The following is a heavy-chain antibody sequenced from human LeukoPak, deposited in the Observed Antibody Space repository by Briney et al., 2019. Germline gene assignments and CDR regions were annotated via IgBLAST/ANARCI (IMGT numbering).Heavy chain of an antibody. J-gene: IGHJ2*01. Sequence: GASVKVSCKDSGYTFTVYYMHWVRQAPGQGLEWMGWIHPNSGGTNYAQKFQGRVTMNRDTSISTAYMELSRLRSDDTAVYYCARDRTDTAMVLDWYFDLWGRGTLVTVSS. CDR1: GYTFTVYY. CDR2: IHPNSGGT. CDR3: ARDRTDTAMVLDWYFDL. D-gene: IGHD5-18*01. V-gene: IGHV1-2*02.